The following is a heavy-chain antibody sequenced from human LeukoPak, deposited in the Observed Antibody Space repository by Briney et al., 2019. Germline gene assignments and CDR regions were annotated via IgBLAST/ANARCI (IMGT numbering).Heavy chain of an antibody. CDR1: GFTFSNAW. Sequence: GGSLRLSCAASGFTFSNAWMSWVRQAPGKGLEWVGRIKSKTDGGTTDYAAPVKGRFTISRDDSKNTLYLQMNSLKTEDTAVYYCTTGRSLWELLMIDIWGQGTMVTVSS. D-gene: IGHD1-26*01. CDR2: IKSKTDGGTT. J-gene: IGHJ3*02. V-gene: IGHV3-15*01. CDR3: TTGRSLWELLMIDI.